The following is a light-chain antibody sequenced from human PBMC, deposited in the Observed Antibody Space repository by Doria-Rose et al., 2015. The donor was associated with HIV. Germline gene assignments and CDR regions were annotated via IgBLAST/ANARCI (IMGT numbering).Light chain of an antibody. J-gene: IGKJ2*01. V-gene: IGKV1-5*03. CDR3: QQYNAYPYT. CDR1: QSISNW. CDR2: KAS. Sequence: DIQMTQSPSTLSASVGDRVTITCRASQSISNWLAWYQQRPGKPPRLLIYKASSLESGVPSRFSGSGSGTESTLTISSLQADDVATYYCQQYNAYPYTFGQGTKLAIK.